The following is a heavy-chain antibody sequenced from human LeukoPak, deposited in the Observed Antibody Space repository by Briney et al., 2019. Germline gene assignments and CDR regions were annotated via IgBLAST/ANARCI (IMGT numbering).Heavy chain of an antibody. CDR1: GFTFSSYA. V-gene: IGHV3-64*04. J-gene: IGHJ6*02. D-gene: IGHD5-24*01. CDR3: ARCGTPNNYHYYGLDV. Sequence: GGSLRLSCSASGFTFSSYAMHWIRQALGKGLEYVSAISNNGGNTYYADSVKGRFTISRDNSKNSLYLQMTSLRAEDTAVYYCARCGTPNNYHYYGLDVWGQGTTVTVSS. CDR2: ISNNGGNT.